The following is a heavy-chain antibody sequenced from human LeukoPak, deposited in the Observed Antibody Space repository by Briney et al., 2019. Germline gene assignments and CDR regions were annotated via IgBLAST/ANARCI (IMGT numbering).Heavy chain of an antibody. Sequence: SETLSLTCAVYGGSFSGYYWSWIRQPPGKGLEWIGEINHSGSTNYNPSLKSRVTISVDTSKNQFSLKLSSVTAADTAVYYCARHDSRSGMDYWGQGTLVTVSS. CDR2: INHSGST. D-gene: IGHD6-19*01. CDR3: ARHDSRSGMDY. J-gene: IGHJ4*02. CDR1: GGSFSGYY. V-gene: IGHV4-34*01.